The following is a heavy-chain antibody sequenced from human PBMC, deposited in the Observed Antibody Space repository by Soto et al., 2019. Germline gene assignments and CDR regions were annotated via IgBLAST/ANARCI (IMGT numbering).Heavy chain of an antibody. V-gene: IGHV3-74*01. CDR3: ATGGYSYGWGY. Sequence: EVQLVESGGVLVQPGGSLRLSCVGSGFTFSSYWMHWVRQAPGQGPVWVSRINPAGSASSYADFVKGRVIVSRDNAKNTLYLEMNSLSAEDTAVYYCATGGYSYGWGYWGQGTLVTVSS. CDR2: INPAGSAS. CDR1: GFTFSSYW. D-gene: IGHD5-18*01. J-gene: IGHJ4*02.